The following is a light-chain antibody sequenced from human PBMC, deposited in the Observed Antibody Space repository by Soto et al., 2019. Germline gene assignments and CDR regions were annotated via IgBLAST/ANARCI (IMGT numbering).Light chain of an antibody. CDR1: GSVSSK. Sequence: EMVMTQSPATLSVSPGERATLSCRASGSVSSKLAWYQQKPGQAPRLLIYAASTRATGIPARFSGSGSGTEFTLTISSLQSEDFAVYFCQQHNTWPWTFGQGTKVEIK. CDR2: AAS. CDR3: QQHNTWPWT. V-gene: IGKV3-15*01. J-gene: IGKJ1*01.